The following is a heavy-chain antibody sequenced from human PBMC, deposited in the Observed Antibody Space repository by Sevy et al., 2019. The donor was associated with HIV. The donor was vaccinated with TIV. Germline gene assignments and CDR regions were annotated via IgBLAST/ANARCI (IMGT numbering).Heavy chain of an antibody. CDR1: GLNFNDYT. J-gene: IGHJ3*02. CDR2: ISWDGSST. Sequence: GSLRLSCAASGLNFNDYTMNWVRQAPGKGLEWVSFISWDGSSTYYADSVKGRFTISRENTKNSLFLQMNSLRTEDTAWYYCKKGGVSAGYAYDIWGQGTMVTVSS. D-gene: IGHD2-2*01. CDR3: KKGGVSAGYAYDI. V-gene: IGHV3-43*01.